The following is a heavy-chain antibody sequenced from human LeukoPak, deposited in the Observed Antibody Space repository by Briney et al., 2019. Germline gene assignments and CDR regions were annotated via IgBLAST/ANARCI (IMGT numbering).Heavy chain of an antibody. Sequence: SSETLSLTCAVSGGSISSSNWWSWVRQPPGKGLEWIGEIYHSGSTNYNPSLKSRVTISIDKSKNQFFLNLSSVTAADTAVYYCARAGVVTAIPPDAFDIWGQGTMVTVSS. D-gene: IGHD2-21*02. J-gene: IGHJ3*02. CDR2: IYHSGST. CDR1: GGSISSSNW. V-gene: IGHV4-4*02. CDR3: ARAGVVTAIPPDAFDI.